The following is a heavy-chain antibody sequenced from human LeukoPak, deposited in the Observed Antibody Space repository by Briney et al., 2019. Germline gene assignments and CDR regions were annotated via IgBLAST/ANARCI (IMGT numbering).Heavy chain of an antibody. CDR1: GGSISSYC. Sequence: PSETLSLTCTVSGGSISSYCWSWIRQPPGKGLEWIGYIYYSGSTNYNPSLKSRVTISVDTSKNQFSLKLSSVTAADTAVYYCAGIVVVVAAPPQSFDIWGQGTMVTVSS. CDR3: AGIVVVVAAPPQSFDI. D-gene: IGHD2-15*01. V-gene: IGHV4-59*01. J-gene: IGHJ3*02. CDR2: IYYSGST.